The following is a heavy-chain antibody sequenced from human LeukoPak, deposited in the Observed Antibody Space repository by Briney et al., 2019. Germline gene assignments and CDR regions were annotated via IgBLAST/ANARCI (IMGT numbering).Heavy chain of an antibody. Sequence: PGESLRLSCAASGFSVSTYWMSWVRQSPGKGLEWVANMKPDGNEKYYMDSVKGRFTISRESDKNSLYLQMNSLRVEDTAIYYCARVVKVFGLAAGPFDPWGQGTLVTVSS. J-gene: IGHJ5*02. CDR1: GFSVSTYW. D-gene: IGHD3/OR15-3a*01. V-gene: IGHV3-7*01. CDR2: MKPDGNEK. CDR3: ARVVKVFGLAAGPFDP.